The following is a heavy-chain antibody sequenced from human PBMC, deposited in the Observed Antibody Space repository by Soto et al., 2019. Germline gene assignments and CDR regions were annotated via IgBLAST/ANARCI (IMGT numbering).Heavy chain of an antibody. CDR3: TRDLERWDIVVVPAAHFDY. CDR2: IRSKAYGGTT. Sequence: GGSLRLSSTASGFTFGASAMSWFRQAPGKGLEWVGFIRSKAYGGTTEYAASVKGRFTISRDDSKSIAYLQMNSLKTEDTAVYYCTRDLERWDIVVVPAAHFDYWGQGT. CDR1: GFTFGASA. J-gene: IGHJ4*02. D-gene: IGHD2-2*01. V-gene: IGHV3-49*03.